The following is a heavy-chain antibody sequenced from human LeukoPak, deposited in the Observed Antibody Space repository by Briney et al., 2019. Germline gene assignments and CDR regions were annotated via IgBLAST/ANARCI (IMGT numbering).Heavy chain of an antibody. D-gene: IGHD5-18*01. V-gene: IGHV3-7*01. J-gene: IGHJ4*02. CDR2: IKQGGSEK. CDR1: GFTFSSHW. Sequence: PGGSLRLSCAASGFTFSSHWMTWVRQAPGKGLEWVASIKQGGSEKYYADSVKGRFTVSRDNAKNSLYLQMNSLRAEDTAVYYCANYLDTAMVFDYWGQGTLVTVSS. CDR3: ANYLDTAMVFDY.